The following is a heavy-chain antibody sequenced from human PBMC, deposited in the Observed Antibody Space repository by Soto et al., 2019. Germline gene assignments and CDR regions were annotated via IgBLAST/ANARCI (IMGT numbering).Heavy chain of an antibody. CDR2: INPNSGGT. CDR1: GGTFNKFA. V-gene: IGHV1-2*02. D-gene: IGHD6-19*01. J-gene: IGHJ6*02. Sequence: ASVKVSCKASGGTFNKFAFSWVRQAPGQGFEWMGWINPNSGGTNYAQKFQGRVTMTRDTSISTAYMELSRLRSDDTAVYYCARVRQWLAAYYYYYYGMDVWGQGTTVTVSS. CDR3: ARVRQWLAAYYYYYYGMDV.